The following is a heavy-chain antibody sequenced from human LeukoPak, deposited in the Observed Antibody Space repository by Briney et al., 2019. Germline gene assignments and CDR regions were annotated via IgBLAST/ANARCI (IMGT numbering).Heavy chain of an antibody. CDR2: VCYGGTT. CDR3: ARVERYSGSFDT. J-gene: IGHJ4*02. CDR1: GGSISSSTYY. Sequence: SETLSLTCTDSGGSISSSTYYWGWIRQAPGKGLEWIGSVCYGGTTYYSPSLKSRVTISIDTSNNQFSLRLSSVTAADTAVFFCARVERYSGSFDTWGQGSLVTVSS. V-gene: IGHV4-39*07. D-gene: IGHD1-26*01.